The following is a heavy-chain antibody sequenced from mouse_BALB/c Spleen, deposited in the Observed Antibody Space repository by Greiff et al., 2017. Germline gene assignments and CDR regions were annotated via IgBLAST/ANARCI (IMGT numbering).Heavy chain of an antibody. V-gene: IGHV1-37*01. CDR2: INPYNGDT. Sequence: EVQRVESGPELVKPGASVKISCKASGYSFTGYFMNWVKQSHGKSLEWIGRINPYNGDTFYNQKFKGKATLTVDKSSSTAHMELLSLTSEDSAVYYCFITTAIGAMDYWGQGTSVTVSS. CDR1: GYSFTGYF. CDR3: FITTAIGAMDY. J-gene: IGHJ4*01. D-gene: IGHD1-2*01.